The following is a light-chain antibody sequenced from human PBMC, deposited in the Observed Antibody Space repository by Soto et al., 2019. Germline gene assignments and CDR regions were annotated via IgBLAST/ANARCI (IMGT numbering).Light chain of an antibody. CDR1: QSVNNR. V-gene: IGKV3D-15*01. J-gene: IGKJ2*01. CDR2: SAT. Sequence: VMTQFPATLSASPGERVALSCRPSQSVNNRLAWYQQRPGQAPRLLIYSATLRAAGVPDRFTGRGSGTEFTLIISSLQSEDYGVYYCQQYNAWPLHTFGQGTRVE. CDR3: QQYNAWPLHT.